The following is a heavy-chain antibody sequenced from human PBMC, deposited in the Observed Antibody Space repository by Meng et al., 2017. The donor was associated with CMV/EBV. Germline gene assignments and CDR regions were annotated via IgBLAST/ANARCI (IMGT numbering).Heavy chain of an antibody. D-gene: IGHD3-10*01. CDR3: ARDEKVRVRGVTYYYYYGMDV. CDR2: INPNSGGT. J-gene: IGHJ6*02. V-gene: IGHV1-2*02. CDR1: GYTFTGYY. Sequence: ASVKVSCKASGYTFTGYYMHWVRQAPGQGLEWMGWINPNSGGTNYAQKFQGRVTMTRDTSISTAYMELSRLRSDDTAVYYCARDEKVRVRGVTYYYYYGMDVWGQGPRSPSP.